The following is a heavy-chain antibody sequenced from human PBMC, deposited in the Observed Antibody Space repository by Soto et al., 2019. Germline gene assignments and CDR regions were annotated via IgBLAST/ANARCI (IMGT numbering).Heavy chain of an antibody. J-gene: IGHJ6*02. CDR2: ISYDGSNK. CDR3: AKDIVPAAIDYYYGMDV. D-gene: IGHD2-2*01. Sequence: QVQLVESGGGVVQPGRSLRLSCAASGFTFSSYGMHWVRQAPGKGLEWVAVISYDGSNKYYADSVKGRFIISRDNSKNTLYLQMNSLRAEDTAVYYCAKDIVPAAIDYYYGMDVWGQGTTFTVSS. CDR1: GFTFSSYG. V-gene: IGHV3-30*18.